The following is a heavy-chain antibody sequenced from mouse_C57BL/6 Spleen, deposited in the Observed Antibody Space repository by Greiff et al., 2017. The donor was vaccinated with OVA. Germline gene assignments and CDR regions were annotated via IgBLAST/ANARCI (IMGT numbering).Heavy chain of an antibody. CDR1: GYTFTSYG. V-gene: IGHV1-81*01. Sequence: QAHVKQSGAELARPGASVKLSCKASGYTFTSYGISWVKQRTGQGLEWIGEIYPRSGNTYYNEKFKGKATLTADKSSSTAYMELRSLTSEDSAVYFCARSEGSSGDYWGQGTTLTVSS. J-gene: IGHJ2*01. CDR3: ARSEGSSGDY. CDR2: IYPRSGNT. D-gene: IGHD3-2*02.